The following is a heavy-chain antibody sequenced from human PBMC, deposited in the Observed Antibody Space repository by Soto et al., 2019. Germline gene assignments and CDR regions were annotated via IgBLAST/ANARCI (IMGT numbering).Heavy chain of an antibody. J-gene: IGHJ4*02. V-gene: IGHV4-34*01. D-gene: IGHD6-19*01. CDR3: ARGAIAVAGTALDY. CDR2: INHSGST. Sequence: QVQLQQWGAGLLKPSETLSLTCAVYGGSFSGYYWSWIRQPPGKGLEWIGEINHSGSTNYNPSLKSRVTISVDTSKNQFSLKLSSVTAADTAVYYCARGAIAVAGTALDYWGQGTLVTVSS. CDR1: GGSFSGYY.